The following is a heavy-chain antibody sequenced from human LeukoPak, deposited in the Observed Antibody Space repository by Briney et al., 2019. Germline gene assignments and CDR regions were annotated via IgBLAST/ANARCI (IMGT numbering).Heavy chain of an antibody. Sequence: ASVKVSCKASGYTFTSYDINWVRQATGQGLEWMGWMNPNSGNTGYAQKFQGRVTMTRNTSISTAYMELSSLRSEDTDVYYCARVGWETRTYYYDSSGYGFDYWGQGTLVTVSS. D-gene: IGHD3-22*01. CDR2: MNPNSGNT. V-gene: IGHV1-8*01. CDR3: ARVGWETRTYYYDSSGYGFDY. CDR1: GYTFTSYD. J-gene: IGHJ4*02.